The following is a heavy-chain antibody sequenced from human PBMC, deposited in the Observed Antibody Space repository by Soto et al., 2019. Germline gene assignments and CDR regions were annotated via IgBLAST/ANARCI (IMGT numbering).Heavy chain of an antibody. D-gene: IGHD3-10*01. J-gene: IGHJ6*02. V-gene: IGHV6-1*01. CDR3: TGITWFRGMDV. Sequence: SQTLSLTCAISGDSVSSNSAAWNGIRQSPSRGLEWLGRTYYKSKWNNDYALSVKSRITINPDTSKNQFSLHLYSVTPEDTAVYYCTGITWFRGMDVWGQGTPVTVSS. CDR1: GDSVSSNSAA. CDR2: TYYKSKWNN.